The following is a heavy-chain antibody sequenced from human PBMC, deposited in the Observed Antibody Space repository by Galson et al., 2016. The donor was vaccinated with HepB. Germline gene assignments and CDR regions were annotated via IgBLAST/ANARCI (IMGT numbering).Heavy chain of an antibody. CDR2: MYQSGSS. CDR1: GGSISSSEW. V-gene: IGHV4-4*02. CDR3: VRSADFWRLGY. Sequence: SETLSLTCAVSGGSISSSEWWSWVRQPPGKGLEWIGEMYQSGSSDYNPSLKSRATISVDKSKNHFSLKVTSVTAADTAVYYCVRSADFWRLGYWGHGTLVTVSS. J-gene: IGHJ4*01. D-gene: IGHD3-3*01.